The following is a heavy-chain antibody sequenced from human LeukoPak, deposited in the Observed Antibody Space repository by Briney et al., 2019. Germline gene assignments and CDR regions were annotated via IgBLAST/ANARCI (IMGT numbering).Heavy chain of an antibody. CDR2: INIDGTNT. CDR1: GFTFSSYW. J-gene: IGHJ4*02. D-gene: IGHD3-10*01. CDR3: ARGPPYGSRSDFFDY. Sequence: GGSLRLSCVASGFTFSSYWMHWVRQGPGKGLVWVSHINIDGTNTNSADSVKGRFTISRGNAKNTLYLQMSSLRVEDTAVYYCARGPPYGSRSDFFDYWGQGTLVTVSS. V-gene: IGHV3-74*01.